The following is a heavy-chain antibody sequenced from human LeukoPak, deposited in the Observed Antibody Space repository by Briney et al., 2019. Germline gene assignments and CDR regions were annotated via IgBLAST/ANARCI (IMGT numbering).Heavy chain of an antibody. CDR3: AREEWLRFNGY. V-gene: IGHV3-48*01. CDR1: GFTFSSYS. J-gene: IGHJ4*02. CDR2: ISSSSSTI. D-gene: IGHD5-12*01. Sequence: PGGSLRLSCAASGFTFSSYSMNWVRQAPGKGLEWVSYISSSSSTIYYADSGKGRFTISRDNAKNSLYLQMNSLRAEDTAVYYCAREEWLRFNGYWGQGTLVTVSS.